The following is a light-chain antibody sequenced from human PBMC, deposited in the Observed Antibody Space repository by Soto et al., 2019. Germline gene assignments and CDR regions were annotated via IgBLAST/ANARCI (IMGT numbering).Light chain of an antibody. Sequence: NVLPQSPGTLSLSPGERATLSCRASQSVSSSYLAWYQQKPGQAPRLLISGASSRATGIPDRFSVSGSGTDFNLTISRLETEDFAVYYCQQYGSSQLTVGGGMKVETK. V-gene: IGKV3-20*01. J-gene: IGKJ4*01. CDR2: GAS. CDR1: QSVSSSY. CDR3: QQYGSSQLT.